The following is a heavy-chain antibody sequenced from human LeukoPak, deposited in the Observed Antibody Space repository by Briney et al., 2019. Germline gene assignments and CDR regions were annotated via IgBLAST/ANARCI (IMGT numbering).Heavy chain of an antibody. CDR3: ARERRGYSYGLNDAFDI. CDR1: GFTFSSYA. V-gene: IGHV3-30*04. CDR2: ISYDGSNK. D-gene: IGHD5-18*01. Sequence: TGGSLRLSCAASGFTFSSYAMHWVRQAPGKGLEWVAVISYDGSNKYYADSVKGRFTISRDNSKNTLYLQMNGLRAEDTAVYYCARERRGYSYGLNDAFDIWGQGTMVTVSS. J-gene: IGHJ3*02.